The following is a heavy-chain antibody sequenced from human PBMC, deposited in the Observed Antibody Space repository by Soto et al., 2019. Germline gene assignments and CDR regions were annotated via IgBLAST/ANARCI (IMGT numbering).Heavy chain of an antibody. CDR2: IERDDDDK. V-gene: IGHV2-70*13. CDR3: ARSIRGPRRFNGMDV. CDR1: GFSRTSPGMC. D-gene: IGHD1-20*01. J-gene: IGHJ6*02. Sequence: SGPTLVNPTETLTLTCTFSGFSRTSPGMCVSWIRQPPGKALEWLALIERDDDDKYYSTSLKTRLTISKDTRKNQVVLTMANMDPADTGTYYCARSIRGPRRFNGMDVWGQGTTVTVSS.